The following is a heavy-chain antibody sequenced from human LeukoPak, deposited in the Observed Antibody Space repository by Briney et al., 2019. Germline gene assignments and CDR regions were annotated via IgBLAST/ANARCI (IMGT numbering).Heavy chain of an antibody. CDR1: GGSISSSSYY. J-gene: IGHJ5*02. CDR2: IYHSGST. Sequence: SETVSLTCTVSGGSISSSSYYWGWIRQPPGKGLEWIGSIYHSGSTNYNPSLKSRVTISVDTSKNQFSLKLTSVTAADTAVYYCARGGSWFDPWGQGTLVTVSS. V-gene: IGHV4-39*07. CDR3: ARGGSWFDP. D-gene: IGHD3-10*01.